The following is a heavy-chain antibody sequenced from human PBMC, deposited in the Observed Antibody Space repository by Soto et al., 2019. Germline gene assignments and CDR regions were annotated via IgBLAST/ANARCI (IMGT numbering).Heavy chain of an antibody. Sequence: PSETLSLTCAVSGDSVSSSFWWTWVRQPPGKGLEWIGEIYHTETTNYAPSLKSRVTISLDKSMNQFSLGFNSVTPADTAVYYCARYDFGTFDNWGQGIRVTVSS. CDR3: ARYDFGTFDN. D-gene: IGHD4-17*01. V-gene: IGHV4-4*02. CDR1: GDSVSSSFW. CDR2: IYHTETT. J-gene: IGHJ4*02.